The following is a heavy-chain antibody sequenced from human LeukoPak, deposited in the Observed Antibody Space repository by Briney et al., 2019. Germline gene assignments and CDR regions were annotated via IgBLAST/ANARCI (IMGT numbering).Heavy chain of an antibody. V-gene: IGHV3-23*01. J-gene: IGHJ4*02. Sequence: GGSLRLSCRTSGFIFSNFAMNWVRQAPGKGLEWVSTISSNGGRTYYANSVKRRFSVSRDSSKNTPYLQMNTLRAEDTAIYYCVKRMGCSDFNCYAELDFWGQGTLVTVSS. D-gene: IGHD5-12*01. CDR3: VKRMGCSDFNCYAELDF. CDR1: GFIFSNFA. CDR2: ISSNGGRT.